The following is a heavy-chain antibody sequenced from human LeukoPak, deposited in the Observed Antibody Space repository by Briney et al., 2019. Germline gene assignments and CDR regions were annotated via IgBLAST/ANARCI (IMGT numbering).Heavy chain of an antibody. CDR3: ARVASITMICDF. J-gene: IGHJ4*02. CDR2: ISTSGRYT. CDR1: GFTFSSYE. Sequence: GGSLRLSCAASGFTFSSYEMNWVRQAPGKGLEWVSYISTSGRYTSYTDSVKGRFTISRDNAKNSLFLQMNSLRAEDTAVYYCARVASITMICDFWGQGTLVTVSS. D-gene: IGHD3-22*01. V-gene: IGHV3-48*03.